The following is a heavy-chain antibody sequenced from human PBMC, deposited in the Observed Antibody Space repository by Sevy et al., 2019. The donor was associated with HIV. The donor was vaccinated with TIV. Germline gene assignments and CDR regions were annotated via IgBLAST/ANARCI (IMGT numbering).Heavy chain of an antibody. Sequence: SETLSLTCAVSGYSISSGYYWGWIRQPPGKGLEWIGNIYHSGSSYYNPSLKSRVTISVDTSKNQFSLKLSSVTAADTAVYYCARATYGANSDGFGAFDILGQGTMVTVSS. CDR2: IYHSGSS. V-gene: IGHV4-38-2*01. J-gene: IGHJ3*02. D-gene: IGHD4-17*01. CDR3: ARATYGANSDGFGAFDI. CDR1: GYSISSGYY.